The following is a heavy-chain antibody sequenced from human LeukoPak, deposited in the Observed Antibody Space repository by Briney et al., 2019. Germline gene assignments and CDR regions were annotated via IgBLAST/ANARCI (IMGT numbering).Heavy chain of an antibody. J-gene: IGHJ4*02. CDR2: IWYDGSNK. D-gene: IGHD2-2*01. CDR3: ARGESRVPAAIFDY. CDR1: GFTFSSYG. Sequence: GGSLRLSCAASGFTFSSYGMHWVRQAPGKGLEWVAVIWYDGSNKYYADSVKGRFTISRDNSKNTLYLQMNSLRAEDTAVYYCARGESRVPAAIFDYWGQGTLVTVSS. V-gene: IGHV3-33*01.